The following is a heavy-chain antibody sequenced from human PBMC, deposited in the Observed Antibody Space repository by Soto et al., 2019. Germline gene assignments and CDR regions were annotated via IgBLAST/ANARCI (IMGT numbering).Heavy chain of an antibody. CDR1: GYTFTSYY. J-gene: IGHJ4*02. D-gene: IGHD3-3*01. Sequence: ASVKVSCKASGYTFTSYYMHWVRQAPGQGLEWMGIINPSGGSTSYAQKFQGRVTMTRDTSTSTVYMELSSLRSEDTAVYYCATHVLRFLEWPAPFDYWGQGTLVTV. CDR2: INPSGGST. V-gene: IGHV1-46*01. CDR3: ATHVLRFLEWPAPFDY.